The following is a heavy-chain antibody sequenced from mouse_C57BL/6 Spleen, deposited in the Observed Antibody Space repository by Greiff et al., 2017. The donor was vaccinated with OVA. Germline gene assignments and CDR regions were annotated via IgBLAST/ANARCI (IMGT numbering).Heavy chain of an antibody. J-gene: IGHJ2*01. Sequence: EVQLVESGPELVKPGASVKISCKASGYSFTGYYMNWVKQSPEKSLEWIGEINPSTGGTTYNQKFKAKATLTVDKSSSTAYMQLKSLTSEDSAVYYCARENWGFDYWGQGTTLTVSS. CDR2: INPSTGGT. V-gene: IGHV1-42*01. CDR3: ARENWGFDY. CDR1: GYSFTGYY. D-gene: IGHD4-1*01.